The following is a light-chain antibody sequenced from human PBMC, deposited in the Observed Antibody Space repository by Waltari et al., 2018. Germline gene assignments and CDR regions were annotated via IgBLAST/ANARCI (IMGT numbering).Light chain of an antibody. J-gene: IGKJ4*01. CDR1: QSRRHSNGCTY. Sequence: DIVMTQTPLSLPVTPGQPASIPFPSCQSRRHSNGCTYLVGYLQKPGQSPQVLIYLVSNRASGVPDRFSGSGSGTDFTLKSSRVEAEDAGVYYCMQGLQLPLTFGGGTKVEIK. V-gene: IGKV2D-29*02. CDR2: LVS. CDR3: MQGLQLPLT.